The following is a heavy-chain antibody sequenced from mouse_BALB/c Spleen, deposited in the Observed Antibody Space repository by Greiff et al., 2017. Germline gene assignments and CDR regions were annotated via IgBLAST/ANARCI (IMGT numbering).Heavy chain of an antibody. CDR1: GYTFTDYA. D-gene: IGHD2-4*01. J-gene: IGHJ2*01. CDR3: ARMGAYDYDQGYFDY. CDR2: ISTYYGNT. Sequence: VKLQQSGPELVRPGVSVKISCKGSGYTFTDYAMHWVKQSHAKSLEWIGVISTYYGNTNYNQKFKGKATMTVDKSSSTAYMELARLTSEDSAIYYCARMGAYDYDQGYFDYWGQGTTLTVSS. V-gene: IGHV1-67*01.